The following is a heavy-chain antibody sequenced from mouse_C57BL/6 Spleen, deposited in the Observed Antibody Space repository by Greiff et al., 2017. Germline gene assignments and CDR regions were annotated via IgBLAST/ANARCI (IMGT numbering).Heavy chain of an antibody. CDR1: GYTFTDYY. Sequence: VQLQQSGPELVKPGASVKISCKASGYTFTDYYMNWVKQSHGKSLEWIGDINPNNGGTSYNQKFKGKATLTVDKSSSTAYMELRSLTSEDSAVYYCARSSYTPYAMDYWGQGTSVTVSS. CDR3: ARSSYTPYAMDY. V-gene: IGHV1-26*01. J-gene: IGHJ4*01. D-gene: IGHD2-10*01. CDR2: INPNNGGT.